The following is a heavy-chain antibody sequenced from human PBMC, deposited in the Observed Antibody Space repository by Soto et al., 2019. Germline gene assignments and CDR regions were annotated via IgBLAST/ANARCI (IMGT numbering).Heavy chain of an antibody. Sequence: QVQLVESGGGVVQPGRSLRLSCAASGFTFSHYAMHWVRQAPGKGLEWVALMSNDGSNEYYAASVKARCTISRDKSKNTLYLQMHDLRAEDTAAYVCTNDGSHNCYYWGQGTLVTVSS. CDR3: TNDGSHNCYY. CDR2: MSNDGSNE. CDR1: GFTFSHYA. D-gene: IGHD1-1*01. J-gene: IGHJ4*02. V-gene: IGHV3-30*18.